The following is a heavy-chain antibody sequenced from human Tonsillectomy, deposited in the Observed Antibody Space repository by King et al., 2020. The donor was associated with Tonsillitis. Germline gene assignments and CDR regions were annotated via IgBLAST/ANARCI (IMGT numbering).Heavy chain of an antibody. CDR1: GFSFDDYA. CDR2: ISWNSGSI. J-gene: IGHJ5*02. Sequence: VQLVESGGGLVQPGRSLRLSCVASGFSFDDYAMHWVRQAPGKGLEWVAGISWNSGSIGYADSVRGRFTISRDNAKNCLYLEMNSLRAEDTAFYYCTKDFDQWLVGVFDPWGQGTLVTVSS. CDR3: TKDFDQWLVGVFDP. V-gene: IGHV3-9*01. D-gene: IGHD6-19*01.